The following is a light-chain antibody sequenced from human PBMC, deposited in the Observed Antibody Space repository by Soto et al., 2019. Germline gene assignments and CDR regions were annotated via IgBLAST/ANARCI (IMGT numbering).Light chain of an antibody. CDR1: QSVHNY. J-gene: IGKJ5*01. V-gene: IGKV3-11*01. CDR2: GAS. CDR3: QQRSNWPPIT. Sequence: EIDLTQSPATLSLSPGDIAALYCKASQSVHNYLAWYQQKPGQAPRLVIYGASTRAAGIPARFSGSGSGTDFTLTISSLEPEDFAFYYCQQRSNWPPITFGQGTRLEIK.